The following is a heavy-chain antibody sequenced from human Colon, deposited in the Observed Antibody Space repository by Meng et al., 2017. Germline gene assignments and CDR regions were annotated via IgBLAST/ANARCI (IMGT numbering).Heavy chain of an antibody. CDR1: GGSISSTNW. CDR2: ISQSGSS. D-gene: IGHD1-26*01. J-gene: IGHJ1*01. V-gene: IGHV4-4*02. CDR3: AREDGSIGFTPAGQ. Sequence: ELGPGLCNRSGTLSLTCAVSGGSISSTNWGGWIRQPPGKGLEWIGEISQSGSSNYNPSLKSRVTMSLDKFKNHFFLNLSSVSAADTAVYYCAREDGSIGFTPAGQWGQGTLVTVSS.